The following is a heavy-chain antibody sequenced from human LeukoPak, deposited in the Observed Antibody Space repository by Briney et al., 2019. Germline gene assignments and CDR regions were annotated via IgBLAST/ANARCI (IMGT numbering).Heavy chain of an antibody. J-gene: IGHJ3*02. D-gene: IGHD3-10*01. CDR1: GGSISSYY. Sequence: PSETLSLTCTVSGGSISSYYWSWIRQPPGKGLEWIGYIYYSGSTNYNPSLKSRVTISVDTSKNQFSLKLSPVTAADTAVYYCARHATMVRGLDIWGQGTMVTVSS. CDR2: IYYSGST. V-gene: IGHV4-59*08. CDR3: ARHATMVRGLDI.